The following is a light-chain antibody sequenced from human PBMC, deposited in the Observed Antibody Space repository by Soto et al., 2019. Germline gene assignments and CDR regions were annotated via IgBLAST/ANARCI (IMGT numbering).Light chain of an antibody. CDR1: QSVLSNSNHKTS. J-gene: IGKJ4*01. V-gene: IGKV4-1*01. CDR3: EPDFSAPT. CDR2: WAA. Sequence: IVMTQSPDSLAVSLGERANIKCTSSQSVLSNSNHKTSLAWYQQKPGQPPKLLIYWAAIRQFAVLDRYSGRGYVTDFNLSISSLQAEDVAVYHCEPDFSAPTFDGGNKVEI.